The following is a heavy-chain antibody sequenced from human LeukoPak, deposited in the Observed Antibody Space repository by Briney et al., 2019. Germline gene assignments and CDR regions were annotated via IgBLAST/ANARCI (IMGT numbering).Heavy chain of an antibody. CDR3: TRGSYWAFDL. V-gene: IGHV3-7*01. CDR1: GFTFSSYW. D-gene: IGHD2-21*01. CDR2: IKPDGSEK. J-gene: IGHJ3*01. Sequence: GGSLRLSCAASGFTFSSYWMKWARQAPGKGLEWVATIKPDGSEKYYVDSVKGRFFISRDNAKNSLALQMNSLRAEDTAVYYCTRGSYWAFDLWGQGTMVTVSS.